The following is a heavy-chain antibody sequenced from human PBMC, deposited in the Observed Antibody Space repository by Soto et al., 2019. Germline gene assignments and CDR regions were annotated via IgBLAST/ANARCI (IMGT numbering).Heavy chain of an antibody. CDR3: AKDVLLFVELLSFYGMDV. CDR1: GFTFSSYG. J-gene: IGHJ6*02. D-gene: IGHD3-3*01. CDR2: ISYDGSNK. V-gene: IGHV3-30*18. Sequence: QVQLVESGGGVVQPGRSLRLSCAASGFTFSSYGMHWVRQAPGKGLEWVAVISYDGSNKYYADSVKGRFTISRDNSKNSRYLQMSSLRAEDTAVYYCAKDVLLFVELLSFYGMDVWGQGTTVTVSS.